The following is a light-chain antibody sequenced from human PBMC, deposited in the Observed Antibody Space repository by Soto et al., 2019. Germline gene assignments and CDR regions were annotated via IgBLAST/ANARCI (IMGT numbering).Light chain of an antibody. CDR1: QNIHNW. J-gene: IGKJ2*01. V-gene: IGKV1-5*01. CDR2: GAS. CDR3: QQYDSYPYT. Sequence: DIQMTQSPSTLSACLGDRVTITCRASQNIHNWLAWYQQKPGKAPNLLIYGASTLQTGVPSTFSGSGSGTEFTLTISSLQPDDLATYYCQQYDSYPYTFGQGTKAEIK.